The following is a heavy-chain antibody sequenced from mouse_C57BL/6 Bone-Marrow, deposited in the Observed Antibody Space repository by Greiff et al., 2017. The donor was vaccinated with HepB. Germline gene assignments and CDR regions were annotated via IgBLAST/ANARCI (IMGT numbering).Heavy chain of an antibody. CDR3: ARWDFWDYGSSDAMDY. D-gene: IGHD1-1*01. CDR2: IDPSDSYT. CDR1: GYTFTSYW. V-gene: IGHV1-69*01. Sequence: QVQLKQSGAELVMPGASVKLSCKASGYTFTSYWMHWVKQRPGQGLEWIGEIDPSDSYTNYNQKFKGKSTLTVDKSSSTAYMQLSSLTSEDSAVYYCARWDFWDYGSSDAMDYWGQGTSVTVSS. J-gene: IGHJ4*01.